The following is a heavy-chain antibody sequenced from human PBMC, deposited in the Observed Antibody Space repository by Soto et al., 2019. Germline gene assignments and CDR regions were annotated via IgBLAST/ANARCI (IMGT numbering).Heavy chain of an antibody. J-gene: IGHJ6*02. Sequence: PGGSLRLSCAASGFTFSTYCMNWVRQAPGKGLEWVSSISATSTYIYYADSVKGRFSISRDNAKNSLYLQMNSLRAEDTAVYYCARDGYDSSGQSWDYYYYGMDVWGQGTTVTVSS. CDR3: ARDGYDSSGQSWDYYYYGMDV. CDR1: GFTFSTYC. CDR2: ISATSTYI. V-gene: IGHV3-21*01. D-gene: IGHD3-22*01.